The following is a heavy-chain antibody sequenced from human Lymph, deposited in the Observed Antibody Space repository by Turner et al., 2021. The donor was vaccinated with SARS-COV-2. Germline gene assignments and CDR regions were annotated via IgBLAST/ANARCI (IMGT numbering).Heavy chain of an antibody. D-gene: IGHD6-13*01. CDR3: AKVTGSSWYKGIDY. Sequence: EVQLLETGGGLVPPGGSLRLSCAASGFTFSSYAMSWVRQAPGKGLELVSGISGSGGRPYNADSVKGRFTVSRDDSKYTLYLQMNSLRAEDTAVYYCAKVTGSSWYKGIDYWGQGTLVTVSS. J-gene: IGHJ4*02. CDR1: GFTFSSYA. V-gene: IGHV3-23*01. CDR2: ISGSGGRP.